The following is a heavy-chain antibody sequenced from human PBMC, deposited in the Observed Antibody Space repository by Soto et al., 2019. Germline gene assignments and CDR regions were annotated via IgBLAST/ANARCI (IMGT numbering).Heavy chain of an antibody. CDR1: GFTFSGSA. V-gene: IGHV3-73*02. CDR2: IRSKANSYAT. Sequence: EVQLVESGGGLVQPGGSLKLSCAASGFTFSGSAMHWVRQASGKGLEWVGRIRSKANSYATAYAASVKGRFTISRDDSKNTAYLQMNSLKTEDTAVYYCTRHGAMAPDGYSYGEHFAYWGQGTLVTVSS. CDR3: TRHGAMAPDGYSYGEHFAY. D-gene: IGHD5-18*01. J-gene: IGHJ4*02.